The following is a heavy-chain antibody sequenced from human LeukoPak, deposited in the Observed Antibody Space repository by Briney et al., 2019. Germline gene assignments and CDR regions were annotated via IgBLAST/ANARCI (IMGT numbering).Heavy chain of an antibody. Sequence: GGSLRLSCAASGFTFSSYGMHWVRQAPGKGLEWVAVISYDGGNKYYADSVKGRFTISRDNSKNTLYLQMNSLRAEDTAVYYCAKGDGYNTFFDYWGQGTLVTVSS. CDR1: GFTFSSYG. J-gene: IGHJ4*02. CDR2: ISYDGGNK. V-gene: IGHV3-30*18. CDR3: AKGDGYNTFFDY. D-gene: IGHD5-24*01.